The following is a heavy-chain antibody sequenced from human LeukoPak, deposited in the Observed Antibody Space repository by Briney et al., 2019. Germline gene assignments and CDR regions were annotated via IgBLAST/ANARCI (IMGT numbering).Heavy chain of an antibody. J-gene: IGHJ1*01. CDR1: GFTFSTSA. D-gene: IGHD1-20*01. CDR3: AIRGISGTKYFQH. CDR2: IAPNGGSR. V-gene: IGHV3-23*01. Sequence: GGSLRLSCAVSGFTFSTSAMSWVRQIPGKGLEWVSAIAPNGGSREYRDSVKGRFTISRDNSKNTLFLQMDSLRDEDTALYYCAIRGISGTKYFQHWGQGTLVTVSS.